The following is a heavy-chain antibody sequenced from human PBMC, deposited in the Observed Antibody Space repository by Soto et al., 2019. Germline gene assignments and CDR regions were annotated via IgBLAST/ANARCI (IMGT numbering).Heavy chain of an antibody. J-gene: IGHJ5*02. CDR1: GFTFSSYS. V-gene: IGHV3-48*02. D-gene: IGHD3-22*01. CDR3: ARIPAGGYLNWFDP. CDR2: ISSSSSTI. Sequence: GGSLRLSRAASGFTFSSYSMNWVRQAPGKGLEWVSYISSSSSTIYYADSVKGRFTISRDNAKNSLYLQMNSLRDEDTAVYYCARIPAGGYLNWFDPWGQGTLVTVSS.